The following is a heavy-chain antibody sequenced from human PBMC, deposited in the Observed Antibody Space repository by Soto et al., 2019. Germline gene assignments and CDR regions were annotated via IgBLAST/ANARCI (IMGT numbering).Heavy chain of an antibody. J-gene: IGHJ4*02. CDR3: ARETLPQGYGDPPDS. V-gene: IGHV1-18*01. CDR2: ISGYNGNT. Sequence: QVQLVQSGAEVKKPGASVRVSCKASGYTFNTYGITWVRQAPQVGLEWMGWISGYNGNTRYAERFQDRIALTTDISTATAYMELRSLRSDDPAVYYCARETLPQGYGDPPDSWGQGALVTVAS. CDR1: GYTFNTYG. D-gene: IGHD5-12*01.